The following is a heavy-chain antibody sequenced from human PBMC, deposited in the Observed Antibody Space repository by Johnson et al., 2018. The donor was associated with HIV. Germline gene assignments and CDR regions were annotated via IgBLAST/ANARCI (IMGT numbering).Heavy chain of an antibody. CDR1: GFTFSSYA. J-gene: IGHJ3*02. D-gene: IGHD6-19*01. CDR2: ISSDGSNK. CDR3: VRENDLVPVAGTI. V-gene: IGHV3-30*14. Sequence: QVQLVESGGGLVQPGRSLRLSCAASGFTFSSYAMHWVRQAPGNGLEWVAVISSDGSNKYYSDSVTGRFTISRDNSRNTLYLQMNSLRVEDTAVYYCVRENDLVPVAGTIWGQGTMVTVSS.